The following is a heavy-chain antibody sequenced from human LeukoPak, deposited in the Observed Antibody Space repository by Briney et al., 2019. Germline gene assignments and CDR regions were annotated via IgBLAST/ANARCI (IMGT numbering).Heavy chain of an antibody. V-gene: IGHV4-30-2*01. J-gene: IGHJ5*02. Sequence: SETLSLTCAVSGGSISSGGYSWSWLRQPPGKGLEWIGYIYHSGSTYYNPSLKSRVTISVDRSKNQFSLKLSSVTAADTAVYYCARDSRATFDPWGQGTLVTVSS. CDR3: ARDSRATFDP. CDR2: IYHSGST. CDR1: GGSISSGGYS.